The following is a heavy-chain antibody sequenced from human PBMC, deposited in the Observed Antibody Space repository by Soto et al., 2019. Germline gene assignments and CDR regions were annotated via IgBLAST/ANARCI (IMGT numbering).Heavy chain of an antibody. Sequence: SGPTLVNPTQTLTLTCTFSGFSLSTSGVGVGWIRQPPGKALEWLALIYWDDDKRYSPSLKSRLTITKDTSKNQVVLTMTNMDPVDTATYYCAHRRHYDFWSGYGVDYYGMDVWGQETTVTIYS. J-gene: IGHJ6*01. CDR2: IYWDDDK. CDR3: AHRRHYDFWSGYGVDYYGMDV. CDR1: GFSLSTSGVG. D-gene: IGHD3-3*01. V-gene: IGHV2-5*02.